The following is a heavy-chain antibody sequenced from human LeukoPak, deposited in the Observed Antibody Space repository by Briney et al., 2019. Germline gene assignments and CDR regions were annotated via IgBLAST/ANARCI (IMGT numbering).Heavy chain of an antibody. V-gene: IGHV4-39*01. J-gene: IGHJ5*02. D-gene: IGHD4-17*01. CDR1: GGSVSASTYYY. CDR2: IHYSGTT. CDR3: ARHDCRDYNPGTNWFDP. Sequence: PSETLSLICTVSGGSVSASTYYYWGWIRQPPGKGLEWIGSIHYSGTTYYNPSLKSRVTISVDTSKNQFSLKLNSVTTADTAVYYCARHDCRDYNPGTNWFDPWGQGTLVTVSS.